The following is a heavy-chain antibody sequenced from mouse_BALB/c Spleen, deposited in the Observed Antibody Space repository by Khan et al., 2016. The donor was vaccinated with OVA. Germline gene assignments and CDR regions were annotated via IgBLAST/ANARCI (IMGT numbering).Heavy chain of an antibody. CDR2: ISYSGST. V-gene: IGHV3-2*02. Sequence: VQLKESGPGLVKPSQSLSLTCAVTGYSITSDYAWNWIRQFPGNKLEWMGYISYSGSTSYNPSLKSRISITRDTSKNQFFLQLNSVTTEDTATYYCARSIMANWGQGTTLTVYS. CDR3: ARSIMAN. J-gene: IGHJ2*01. CDR1: GYSITSDYA.